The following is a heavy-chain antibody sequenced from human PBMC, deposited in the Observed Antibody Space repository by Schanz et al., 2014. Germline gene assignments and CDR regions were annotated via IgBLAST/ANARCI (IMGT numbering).Heavy chain of an antibody. CDR1: GGTFTSSA. Sequence: QVQLVQSGAAVRKPGSSVRVSCKASGGTFTSSAFSWVRQAPGQGLEWMGRIIPIVDITNYAQKFLGRATITEEKSTSTAYIELKILRAADTAVYYGATIGVNDYWRFGLDLWGQGTTVTVSS. D-gene: IGHD3-16*01. CDR3: ATIGVNDYWRFGLDL. V-gene: IGHV1-69*04. CDR2: IIPIVDIT. J-gene: IGHJ6*02.